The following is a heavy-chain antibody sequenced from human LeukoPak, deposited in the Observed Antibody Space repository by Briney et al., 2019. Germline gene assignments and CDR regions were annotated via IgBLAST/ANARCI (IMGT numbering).Heavy chain of an antibody. CDR2: IPYDGYNK. V-gene: IGHV3-30-3*01. Sequence: GGSLRLPCAASGFTFSTYTMHWVRQAPGKGLEWVAVIPYDGYNKDYADSVKGRFTISRDNSKNTLYLQMNSLRAEDTAVYYCARPLQTYYYDSSGYFPFGYCGQGTLVTVSS. J-gene: IGHJ4*02. D-gene: IGHD3-22*01. CDR1: GFTFSTYT. CDR3: ARPLQTYYYDSSGYFPFGY.